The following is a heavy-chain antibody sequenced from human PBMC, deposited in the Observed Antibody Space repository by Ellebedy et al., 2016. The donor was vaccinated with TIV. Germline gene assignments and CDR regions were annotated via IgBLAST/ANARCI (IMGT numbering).Heavy chain of an antibody. Sequence: ASVKVSXKASGYTFTNYKIHWVRQAPGQGLEWMGIINPSGGSTYYAQKFQGRVTMTRDTSTRTVYMELSDLRSDDTAVYYCAREIGRQAVTDTPWGQGTLVTVSS. CDR1: GYTFTNYK. J-gene: IGHJ5*02. V-gene: IGHV1-46*01. CDR3: AREIGRQAVTDTP. CDR2: INPSGGST. D-gene: IGHD4-11*01.